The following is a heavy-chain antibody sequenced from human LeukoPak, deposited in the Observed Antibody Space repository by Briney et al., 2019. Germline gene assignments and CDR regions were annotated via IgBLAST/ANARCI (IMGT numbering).Heavy chain of an antibody. CDR2: IWYDGSYK. CDR3: ARDKSTSCYYFDY. V-gene: IGHV3-33*08. CDR1: GFTFSSHG. Sequence: GGSLRLSCEASGFTFSSHGMHWVRQTPGKGLEWVAVIWYDGSYKYYADSVKGRFTISRDNSNSTLYLQMNSLRAEDTAVYYCARDKSTSCYYFDYWGQGTLVTVSS. D-gene: IGHD2-2*01. J-gene: IGHJ4*02.